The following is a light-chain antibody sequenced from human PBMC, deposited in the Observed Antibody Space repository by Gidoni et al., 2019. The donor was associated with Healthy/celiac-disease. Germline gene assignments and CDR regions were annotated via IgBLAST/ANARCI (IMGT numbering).Light chain of an antibody. CDR2: AAS. J-gene: IGKJ5*01. Sequence: QMTQYPPPLSASGGDRDTITCRASQSISSYLTWYQQKPGNAPKLLIYAASSLQSGVPSRFSGSGSGTDFTLTISSLQPEDFATYYCQQSYSTGITFXQXTRLEIK. CDR1: QSISSY. CDR3: QQSYSTGIT. V-gene: IGKV1-39*01.